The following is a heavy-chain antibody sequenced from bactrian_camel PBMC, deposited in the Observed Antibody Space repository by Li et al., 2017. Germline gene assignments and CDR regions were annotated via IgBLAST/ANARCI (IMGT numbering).Heavy chain of an antibody. CDR2: INRAGDIA. CDR3: ATGRVVTGTLTAFSD. Sequence: VQLVESGGDLVQPGGSLRLSCAASGFTVSNYHMSWVRQAPGKGLEWVADINRAGDIAYYADSVKDRFSVSRDNDKNMVYLEMNSLKPEDTAVYHCATGRVVTGTLTAFSDWGQGTQVTVS. J-gene: IGHJ4*01. CDR1: GFTVSNYH. V-gene: IGHV3S40*01. D-gene: IGHD6*01.